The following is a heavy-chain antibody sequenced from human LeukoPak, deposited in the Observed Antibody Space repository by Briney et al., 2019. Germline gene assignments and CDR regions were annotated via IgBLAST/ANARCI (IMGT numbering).Heavy chain of an antibody. Sequence: GGSLRLSCAASGFTVSSNYMSWVRQAPGKGLKWVSVIYSGGSTYYADSVKGRFTISRDNSKNTLYLQMNSLRAEDTAVYYRARGIRGVIYFDYWGQGTLVTVSS. D-gene: IGHD3-10*01. V-gene: IGHV3-66*01. CDR1: GFTVSSNY. CDR3: ARGIRGVIYFDY. CDR2: IYSGGST. J-gene: IGHJ4*02.